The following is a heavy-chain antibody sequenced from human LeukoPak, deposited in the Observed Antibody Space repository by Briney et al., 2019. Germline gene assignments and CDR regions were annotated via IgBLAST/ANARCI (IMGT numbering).Heavy chain of an antibody. J-gene: IGHJ6*03. V-gene: IGHV3-48*03. CDR2: ISSSGSNI. D-gene: IGHD2-15*01. Sequence: GGSLRLSCAASGFTFSSYEMNWVRQAPGKGLEWVSYISSSGSNIKYADSVKGRFTISRDNSKNTLYLQMNGLRAEDTAVYYCAKEVVVAATLFSYYYYMDVWGKGTTVTISS. CDR3: AKEVVVAATLFSYYYYMDV. CDR1: GFTFSSYE.